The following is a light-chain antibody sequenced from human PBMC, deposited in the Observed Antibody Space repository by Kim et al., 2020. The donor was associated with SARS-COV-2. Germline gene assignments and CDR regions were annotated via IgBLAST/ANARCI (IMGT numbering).Light chain of an antibody. Sequence: APGKAARHTCGRNNIGSKSVHWYQQKPGQAPVLVIYYNSDRPSGIPERFSGSNSGNTATLTISRVEAGDEADYYCQVWDSSSDHVVFGGGTQLTVL. J-gene: IGLJ2*01. CDR3: QVWDSSSDHVV. CDR1: NIGSKS. V-gene: IGLV3-21*04. CDR2: YNS.